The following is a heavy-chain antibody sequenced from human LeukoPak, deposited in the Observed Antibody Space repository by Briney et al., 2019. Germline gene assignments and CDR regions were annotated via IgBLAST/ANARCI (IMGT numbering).Heavy chain of an antibody. D-gene: IGHD3-16*02. CDR3: TRGPGYDYVWGSFRADY. J-gene: IGHJ4*02. Sequence: PGGSLRLSCTASGFIFNSYAMHWVRQAPGMGLEYVSAITSSGNNIFYADSVKGRFTISRDNSKNTLYLQMGSLRAEDMAVYYCTRGPGYDYVWGSFRADYWGQGTLVTVSS. CDR2: ITSSGNNI. CDR1: GFIFNSYA. V-gene: IGHV3-64*02.